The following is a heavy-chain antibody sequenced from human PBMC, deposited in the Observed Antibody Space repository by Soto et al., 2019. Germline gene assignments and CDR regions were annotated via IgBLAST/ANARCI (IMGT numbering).Heavy chain of an antibody. Sequence: PGGSLRLSCAASGFTVSSNYMSWVRQAPGKGLEWVSVIYSGGSTYYADSVKGRFTISRDNSKNTLYLQMNSLRAEDTAVYYCAREEVPRTLDYWGQGTLVTVSS. V-gene: IGHV3-53*01. CDR1: GFTVSSNY. CDR3: AREEVPRTLDY. J-gene: IGHJ4*02. CDR2: IYSGGST.